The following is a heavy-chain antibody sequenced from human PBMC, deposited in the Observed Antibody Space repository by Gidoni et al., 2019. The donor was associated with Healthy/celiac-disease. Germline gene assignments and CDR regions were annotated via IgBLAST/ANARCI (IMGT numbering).Heavy chain of an antibody. J-gene: IGHJ6*02. D-gene: IGHD2-15*01. CDR1: GYTFTGSY. V-gene: IGHV1-2*02. CDR2: INPNSGGT. Sequence: QVQLVQSGAEVKKPGASVKVSCKASGYTFTGSYMHWVRQAPGQGLEWMGWINPNSGGTNYAQKFQGRVTMTRDTSISTAYMELSRLRSDDTAVYYCARHRGYCSGGSCYQYYYYGMDVWGQGTTVTVSS. CDR3: ARHRGYCSGGSCYQYYYYGMDV.